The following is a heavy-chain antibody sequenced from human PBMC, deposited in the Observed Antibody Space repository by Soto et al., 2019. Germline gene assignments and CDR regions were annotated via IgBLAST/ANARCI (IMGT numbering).Heavy chain of an antibody. D-gene: IGHD1-1*01. CDR3: AGRSSLASVQLFFREISNYNWFDP. CDR2: IYHTGST. CDR1: NGSISSPIYY. Sequence: QLQLQESGPGLVKPSETLSLTCTVSNGSISSPIYYWGWIRQPPGKGLEWIGSIYHTGSTYYNPSLQGRVTISVDTSKNQFSLKLSSVIAADTAMYFCAGRSSLASVQLFFREISNYNWFDPWGQGTLVTVSS. J-gene: IGHJ5*02. V-gene: IGHV4-39*01.